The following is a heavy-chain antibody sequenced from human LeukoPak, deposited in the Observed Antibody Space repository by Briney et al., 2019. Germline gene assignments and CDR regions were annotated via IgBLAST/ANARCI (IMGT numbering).Heavy chain of an antibody. D-gene: IGHD3-22*01. J-gene: IGHJ4*02. V-gene: IGHV4-59*01. CDR1: GGSISSYY. CDR3: ASLDYDSSGYASDY. CDR2: IYYSGST. Sequence: SETLSLTCTVSGGSISSYYWSWIRQPPGKGLEWIGYIYYSGSTNYNPSLKSRVTISVDTSKNQFSLKLSSVTAADTAVYYCASLDYDSSGYASDYWGQGTLVTVPS.